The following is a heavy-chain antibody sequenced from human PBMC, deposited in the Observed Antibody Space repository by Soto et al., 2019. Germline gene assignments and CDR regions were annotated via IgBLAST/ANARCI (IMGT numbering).Heavy chain of an antibody. V-gene: IGHV3-48*01. CDR2: ISSSSSTI. J-gene: IGHJ6*02. CDR3: AFGEESRSYYYGMDV. D-gene: IGHD3-10*01. Sequence: EVQLVESGGGLVQRGGSLRLSCAASGLTFSSYSMNWVRQAPGKGLEWVSYISSSSSTIYYADSVKGRFTISRDNANKSRYLKMSSLRCDATAVYYCAFGEESRSYYYGMDVWGRGTTVTVSS. CDR1: GLTFSSYS.